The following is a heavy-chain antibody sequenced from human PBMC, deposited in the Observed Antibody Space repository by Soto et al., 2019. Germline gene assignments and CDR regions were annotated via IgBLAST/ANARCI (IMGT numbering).Heavy chain of an antibody. Sequence: EVQLVESGGGLVQPGVSLRLSCAASRFTFSNYWMSWVRQAPGKGLEWVADIKHDVSEKHYIDSVKRRFTISRDNVKKSLYLQMNSRRAEDPAVYYCARGDYMDVWGKGTTVTVSS. V-gene: IGHV3-7*01. J-gene: IGHJ6*03. CDR1: RFTFSNYW. CDR2: IKHDVSEK. CDR3: ARGDYMDV.